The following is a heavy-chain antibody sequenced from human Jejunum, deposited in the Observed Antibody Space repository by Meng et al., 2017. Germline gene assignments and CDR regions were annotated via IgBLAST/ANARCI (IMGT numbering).Heavy chain of an antibody. Sequence: VPLEGAGPGLVNPLHTSSLICTGSGGSLSSGEYYWSLSRQTPGKGLEWIGYIYYSGSTYYNPSLKSRVTISVDTSKNQFSLKLSSVTAADTAVYYCARDRTTGRYFAYWGQGTLVTVSS. CDR1: GGSLSSGEYY. J-gene: IGHJ4*02. CDR2: IYYSGST. D-gene: IGHD4-11*01. V-gene: IGHV4-30-4*01. CDR3: ARDRTTGRYFAY.